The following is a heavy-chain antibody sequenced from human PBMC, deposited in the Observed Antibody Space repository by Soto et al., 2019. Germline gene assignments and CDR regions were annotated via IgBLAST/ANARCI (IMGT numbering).Heavy chain of an antibody. D-gene: IGHD5-18*01. CDR2: INAGNGNT. V-gene: IGHV1-3*01. Sequence: ASVKVSCKASGYTFTSYAMHWVRQAPGQRLEWMGWINAGNGNTKYSQKLQGRVTITRDTSASTAYMELSSLRSEDTAVYYCARDGRLWLQLYYFGMDVWGQGTTVTVSS. CDR1: GYTFTSYA. J-gene: IGHJ6*02. CDR3: ARDGRLWLQLYYFGMDV.